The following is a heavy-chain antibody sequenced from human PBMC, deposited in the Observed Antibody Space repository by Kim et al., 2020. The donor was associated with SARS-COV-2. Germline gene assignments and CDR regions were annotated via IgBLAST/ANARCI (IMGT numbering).Heavy chain of an antibody. Sequence: GGSPRLSCAASGFIFSSYVIHWFRQAPGKGLEWVAVISHDEINQYYADSVKGRFTVSRDNSRNTLYLQINSLRTEDTAVYYCARELYYSPTSGRIGASFDFWGQGKLVTVSS. CDR2: ISHDEINQ. CDR3: ARELYYSPTSGRIGASFDF. CDR1: GFIFSSYV. D-gene: IGHD2-8*01. V-gene: IGHV3-30*04. J-gene: IGHJ3*01.